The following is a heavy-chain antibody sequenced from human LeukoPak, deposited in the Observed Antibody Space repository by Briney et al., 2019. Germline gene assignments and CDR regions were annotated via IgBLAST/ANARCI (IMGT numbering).Heavy chain of an antibody. V-gene: IGHV3-66*01. CDR2: IYSGGTT. D-gene: IGHD3-16*01. CDR1: GFTVGGNY. Sequence: GGSLRLSCVLSGFTVGGNYMSWVRQAPGRGLEWVSTIYSGGTTYYADAVKGRFTISRDNAKNTLFLQMNSLRDEDTAIYYCVRGLQWGDSWGQGILVTVTS. CDR3: VRGLQWGDS. J-gene: IGHJ4*02.